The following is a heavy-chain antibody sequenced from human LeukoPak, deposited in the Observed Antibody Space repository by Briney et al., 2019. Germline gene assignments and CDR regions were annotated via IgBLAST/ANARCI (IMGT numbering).Heavy chain of an antibody. J-gene: IGHJ6*03. V-gene: IGHV1-18*01. D-gene: IGHD6-13*01. CDR1: GYTFTSYG. CDR3: ARTKIAAAGIHYYYYMDV. CDR2: ISAYNGNT. Sequence: GASVKVSCKASGYTFTSYGISWVRQAPGQGLEWMGWISAYNGNTNYAQRLQGRVTMTTDTSTSTAYMELRSLRSDDTAVYYCARTKIAAAGIHYYYYMDVWGKGTTVTVSS.